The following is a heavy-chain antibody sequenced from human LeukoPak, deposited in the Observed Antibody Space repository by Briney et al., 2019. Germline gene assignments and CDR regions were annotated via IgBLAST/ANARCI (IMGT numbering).Heavy chain of an antibody. CDR2: ISGSGSST. D-gene: IGHD6-19*01. CDR3: ARETVAGPNFDY. J-gene: IGHJ4*02. CDR1: GFTFSGYS. Sequence: GGSLRLSCAASGFTFSGYSMNWVRQAPGKGLEWVSAISGSGSSTYSTDSVKGRFTISRDNSKNTLYLQMSSLRAEDTAVYYCARETVAGPNFDYWGQGTLVTVSS. V-gene: IGHV3-23*01.